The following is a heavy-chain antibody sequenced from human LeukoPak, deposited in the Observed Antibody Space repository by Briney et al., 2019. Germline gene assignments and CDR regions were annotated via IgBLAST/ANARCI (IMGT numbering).Heavy chain of an antibody. J-gene: IGHJ6*03. Sequence: SVKVSCKASGGTFSGYTISWVRQAPGQGLEWMGRIIPILGIANYAQKFQGRVTITADKSTSTAYMELSSLRPEDTAVYYCARGLYYDILTGYSPYYYYYMDVWGKGTTVTVSS. D-gene: IGHD3-9*01. CDR3: ARGLYYDILTGYSPYYYYYMDV. CDR1: GGTFSGYT. CDR2: IIPILGIA. V-gene: IGHV1-69*02.